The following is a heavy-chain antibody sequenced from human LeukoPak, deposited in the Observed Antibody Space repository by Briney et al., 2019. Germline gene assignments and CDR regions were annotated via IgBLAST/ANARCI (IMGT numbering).Heavy chain of an antibody. Sequence: GGSLRLSCPTSGFTFSHYGMRCVRQAPGKGLEWVAVIWSDGTNTYYGDPVKGRFTISRDNFQGTVYLQMNRLRAEDRAVYYCAKDAQRGFDYSNSFQKWRQDPLVTVSS. CDR3: AKDAQRGFDYSNSFQK. V-gene: IGHV3-33*06. J-gene: IGHJ1*01. CDR2: IWSDGTNT. D-gene: IGHD4-11*01. CDR1: GFTFSHYG.